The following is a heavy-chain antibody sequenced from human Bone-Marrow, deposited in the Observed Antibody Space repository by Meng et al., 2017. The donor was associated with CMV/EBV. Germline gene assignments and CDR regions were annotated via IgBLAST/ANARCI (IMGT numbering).Heavy chain of an antibody. CDR1: GGTFSSYA. V-gene: IGHV1-69*10. Sequence: SVKVSCKASGGTFSSYAISWVRQAPGQGLEWMGGIIPILGIANYAQKFQGRVTMTRDTSISTAYMELSRLRSDDTAVYYCARDSIVVPAIVYYYYGMDVWGQGTTVTVSS. CDR3: ARDSIVVPAIVYYYYGMDV. CDR2: IIPILGIA. D-gene: IGHD2-2*01. J-gene: IGHJ6*02.